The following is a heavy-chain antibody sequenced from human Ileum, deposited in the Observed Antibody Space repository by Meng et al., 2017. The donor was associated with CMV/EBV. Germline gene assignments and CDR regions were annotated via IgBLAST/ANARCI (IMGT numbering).Heavy chain of an antibody. CDR1: GACISIGHYY. Sequence: HESAPRRANTSTTPSFTCTLSGACISIGHYYWRWIRQTPGEGLEWIGHSHDSGSTYYNPSLQSRVTSSVDTSKNQFSLKLSSVTAADTAVYYCARVWGIAVRPLDYWGQGTLVTVSS. J-gene: IGHJ4*02. CDR3: ARVWGIAVRPLDY. D-gene: IGHD6-6*01. V-gene: IGHV4-30-4*01. CDR2: SHDSGST.